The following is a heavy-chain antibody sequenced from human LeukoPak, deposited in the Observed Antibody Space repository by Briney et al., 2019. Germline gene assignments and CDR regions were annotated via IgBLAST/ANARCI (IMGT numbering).Heavy chain of an antibody. Sequence: GGSLRLSCAASGFTFSSFAMTWVRQAPGKGLEWVSSITGSHGPTYNTDSVKGRFTISRDNSKNTLYLQMNSLRAEDTAVYYCAKDGSIEMATNYYYYYGMDVWGQGTTVTVSS. CDR1: GFTFSSFA. CDR2: ITGSHGPT. CDR3: AKDGSIEMATNYYYYYGMDV. D-gene: IGHD5-24*01. V-gene: IGHV3-23*01. J-gene: IGHJ6*02.